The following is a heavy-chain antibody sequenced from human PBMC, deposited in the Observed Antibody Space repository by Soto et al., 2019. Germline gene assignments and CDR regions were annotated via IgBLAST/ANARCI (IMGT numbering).Heavy chain of an antibody. D-gene: IGHD3-9*01. J-gene: IGHJ4*02. CDR2: SYWDDDK. CDR1: GFSLSTHTVG. CDR3: AYSVTFDCIDYNLQF. Sequence: SGPTLVNPTQTLTLTCTFSGFSLSTHTVGVAWIRQPPVKALEWLALSYWDDDKGYRPSLKSRLNITRDTAKNHVVLTMTNMHPVDTATYYCAYSVTFDCIDYNLQFWGPGILVTVS. V-gene: IGHV2-5*02.